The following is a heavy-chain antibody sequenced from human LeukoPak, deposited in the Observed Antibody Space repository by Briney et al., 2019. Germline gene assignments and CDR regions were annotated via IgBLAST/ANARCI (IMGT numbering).Heavy chain of an antibody. CDR1: GFTFSSYG. D-gene: IGHD3-10*01. CDR3: GRHAYGGSPPLS. CDR2: IYYDGSNK. J-gene: IGHJ4*02. Sequence: GGSLRLSCAASGFTFSSYGMHWVRQAPGKGLEWLGIIYYDGSNKYYADSVKGRFTISRDNAKNTVYLQMNNLRAEDTALYYCGRHAYGGSPPLSWGQGALVTVSS. V-gene: IGHV3-33*01.